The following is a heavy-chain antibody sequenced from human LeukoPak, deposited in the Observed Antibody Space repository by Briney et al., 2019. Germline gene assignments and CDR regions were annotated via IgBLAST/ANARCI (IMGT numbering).Heavy chain of an antibody. Sequence: PGGSLRLSCAASGFTVISNYMTWVRQAPGKGLEWVSVLYSGGTTFYADAVKGRFTISRDNSKNTLYLQMNSLRAEDTAGYLCARGVVGPTKVHASDIWGQGTTVTVSS. V-gene: IGHV3-53*01. CDR1: GFTVISNY. CDR3: ARGVVGPTKVHASDI. CDR2: LYSGGTT. D-gene: IGHD1-26*01. J-gene: IGHJ3*02.